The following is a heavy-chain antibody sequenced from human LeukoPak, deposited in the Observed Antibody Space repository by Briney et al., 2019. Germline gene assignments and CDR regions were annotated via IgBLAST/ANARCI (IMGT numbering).Heavy chain of an antibody. J-gene: IGHJ6*02. CDR2: ISAYNGNT. V-gene: IGHV1-18*01. D-gene: IGHD5-24*01. CDR1: GYTFTSYG. CDR3: ARDHSVRGWLQFSHYGMDV. Sequence: GASVTVSCKASGYTFTSYGISWVRQAPGQGLEWMGWISAYNGNTNYAQKLQGRVTMTTDTSTSTAYMELRSLRSDDTAVYYCARDHSVRGWLQFSHYGMDVWGQGTTVTVSS.